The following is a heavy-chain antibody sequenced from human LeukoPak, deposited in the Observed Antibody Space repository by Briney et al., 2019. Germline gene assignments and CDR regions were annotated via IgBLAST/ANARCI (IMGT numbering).Heavy chain of an antibody. Sequence: ASVKVSCKASGYTFTSYGISWVRQAPGQGLEWMGWINPNSGGTNYAQKFQGRVTMTRDTSISTAYMELSRLRSDDTAVYYCAREGTYDFWSGYYTVYYYYMDVWGKGTTVTVSS. CDR1: GYTFTSYG. D-gene: IGHD3-3*01. J-gene: IGHJ6*03. CDR2: INPNSGGT. CDR3: AREGTYDFWSGYYTVYYYYMDV. V-gene: IGHV1-2*02.